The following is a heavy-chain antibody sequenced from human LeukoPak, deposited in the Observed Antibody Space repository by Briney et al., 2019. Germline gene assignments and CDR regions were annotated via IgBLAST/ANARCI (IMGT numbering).Heavy chain of an antibody. Sequence: ASVKVSCKASGYTFTSYGINWVRQAPGQGLEWMGWISVYNGNTNYAQKLQGRVTMTTDTSTSTAYMELRSLRSDDTAVYCCARDKLAYCGGDCYSDYWGQGTLVTVSS. CDR3: ARDKLAYCGGDCYSDY. CDR1: GYTFTSYG. CDR2: ISVYNGNT. D-gene: IGHD2-21*02. V-gene: IGHV1-18*01. J-gene: IGHJ4*02.